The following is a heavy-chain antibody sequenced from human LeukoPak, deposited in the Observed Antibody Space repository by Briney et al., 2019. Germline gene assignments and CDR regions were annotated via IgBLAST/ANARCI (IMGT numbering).Heavy chain of an antibody. CDR1: GGCFSGYY. J-gene: IGHJ6*02. CDR3: ARGTVVVPAATDV. CDR2: INHSGST. Sequence: SETLSLTCAVSGGCFSGYYWSWIRQPPGKGLEWIGEINHSGSTNYNPSLKSRVTISVDTSKNQFSLKLSSVTAADTAVYYCARGTVVVPAATDVWGQGTTVTVSS. D-gene: IGHD2-2*01. V-gene: IGHV4-34*01.